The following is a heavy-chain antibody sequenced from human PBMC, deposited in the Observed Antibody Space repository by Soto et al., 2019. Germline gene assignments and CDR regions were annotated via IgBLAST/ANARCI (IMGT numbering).Heavy chain of an antibody. D-gene: IGHD6-13*01. CDR1: GFTFDSCV. V-gene: IGHV3-23*01. Sequence: RGSLRLSCAASGFTFDSCVMSWVRQAPGKGLEWLSLISGSGRYTDYADSVKGRFTISRDNSKNTLYLQMNSLRVEDTAVYYCAKDPPSERMQPDYGMDVWGQGTTVTVSS. J-gene: IGHJ6*02. CDR3: AKDPPSERMQPDYGMDV. CDR2: ISGSGRYT.